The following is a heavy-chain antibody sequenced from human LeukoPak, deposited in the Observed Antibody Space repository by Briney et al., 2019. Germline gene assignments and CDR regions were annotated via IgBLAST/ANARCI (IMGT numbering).Heavy chain of an antibody. J-gene: IGHJ4*02. CDR3: AKGSRGYTNYYFDY. CDR1: RFIFSNYA. CDR2: ISAGGGST. D-gene: IGHD2-2*02. Sequence: GGSLRLSCAASRFIFSNYAMSWVRQAPGKGLEWVSAISAGGGSTYFADSVTGRFTISRDNSKNTLFLQMNSLRAEDTALYYCAKGSRGYTNYYFDYWGQGTLVTVSS. V-gene: IGHV3-23*01.